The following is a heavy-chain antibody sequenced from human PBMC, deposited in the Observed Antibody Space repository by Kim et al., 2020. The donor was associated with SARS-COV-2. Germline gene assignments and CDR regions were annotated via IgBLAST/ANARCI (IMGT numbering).Heavy chain of an antibody. CDR1: GYTFTSYG. V-gene: IGHV1-3*01. J-gene: IGHJ4*02. D-gene: IGHD2-21*01. CDR3: ATDKTPLAYCCGDCKTPLDY. Sequence: ASVKVSCKASGYTFTSYGVHWVRKAPVQSLEWMGWINAGNGDTKYSQKFQGRVTITRDTSASTAYMELSSLRSEDTAVYYCATDKTPLAYCCGDCKTPLDYWGQGTLVTVSS. CDR2: INAGNGDT.